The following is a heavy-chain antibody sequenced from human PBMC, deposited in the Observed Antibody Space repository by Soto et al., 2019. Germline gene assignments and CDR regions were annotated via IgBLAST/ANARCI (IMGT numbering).Heavy chain of an antibody. Sequence: GGSLRLSCAASGFTFRSFTMNWVRQAPGKGLEWVSTISSNSAYIYYTDSLRGRFTISRDNAKNSLHLQMNSLRAEDTAVYYCTRDASRDSSARGWFDPWGPGTLVTVSS. CDR3: TRDASRDSSARGWFDP. J-gene: IGHJ5*02. V-gene: IGHV3-21*01. D-gene: IGHD6-13*01. CDR1: GFTFRSFT. CDR2: ISSNSAYI.